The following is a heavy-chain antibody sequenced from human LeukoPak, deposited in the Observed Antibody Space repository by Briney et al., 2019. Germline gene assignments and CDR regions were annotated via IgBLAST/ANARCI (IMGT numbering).Heavy chain of an antibody. CDR3: ARVSQQWLVQDY. CDR1: GFTFSSYA. D-gene: IGHD6-19*01. CDR2: ISGSGGST. V-gene: IGHV3-23*01. Sequence: GGSLRLSCAASGFTFSSYAMSWVRQAPGQGLEWVSAISGSGGSTYYADSVKGRFTISRHNSKNTLYLQMNSLRAEDTAVYYCARVSQQWLVQDYWGQGTLVTVSS. J-gene: IGHJ4*02.